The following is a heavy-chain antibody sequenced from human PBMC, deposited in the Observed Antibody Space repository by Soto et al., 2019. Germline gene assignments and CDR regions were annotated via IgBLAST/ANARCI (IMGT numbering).Heavy chain of an antibody. D-gene: IGHD2-8*01. Sequence: GGSMRLSCAASGFSFSTSWLHGFRQAPGKGLVWVSHINTDGSSTGYADSVKGRFTISRDNAKNTLYLQMNSLRAEDTAVYFCARGACTKTICYILDLWGQRTLLSVSS. CDR3: ARGACTKTICYILDL. CDR2: INTDGSST. J-gene: IGHJ5*02. CDR1: GFSFSTSW. V-gene: IGHV3-74*01.